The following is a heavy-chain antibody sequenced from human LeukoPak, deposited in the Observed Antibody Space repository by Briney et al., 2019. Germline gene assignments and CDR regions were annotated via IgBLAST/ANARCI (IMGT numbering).Heavy chain of an antibody. Sequence: GGSLRLSCAASGFTFSSYAMSWVRQAPGKGLEWVSAISGSGGGTYYADSVKGRFTISRDNSKNTLYLQMNSLRAEDTAVYYCAKEPYYYGSGSLSYWGQGTLVTVSS. CDR2: ISGSGGGT. J-gene: IGHJ4*02. V-gene: IGHV3-23*01. CDR3: AKEPYYYGSGSLSY. D-gene: IGHD3-10*01. CDR1: GFTFSSYA.